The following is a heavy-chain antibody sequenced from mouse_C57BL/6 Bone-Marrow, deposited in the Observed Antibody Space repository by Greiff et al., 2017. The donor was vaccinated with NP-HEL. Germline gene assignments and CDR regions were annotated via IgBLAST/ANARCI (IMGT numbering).Heavy chain of an antibody. CDR3: ARCPIYYYGSPYVDY. V-gene: IGHV1-55*01. Sequence: QVQLQQPGAELVKPGASVKMSCKASGYTFTSYWITWVTQRPGQGLEWIGDIYPGSGSTNYNEKFKSKATLTVDTSSSTAYMQLSSLTSEDSAVYYCARCPIYYYGSPYVDYWGQGTTLTVSS. CDR1: GYTFTSYW. D-gene: IGHD1-1*01. CDR2: IYPGSGST. J-gene: IGHJ2*01.